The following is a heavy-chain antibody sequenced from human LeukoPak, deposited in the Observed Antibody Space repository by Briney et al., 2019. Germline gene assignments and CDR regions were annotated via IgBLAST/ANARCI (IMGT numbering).Heavy chain of an antibody. D-gene: IGHD5-18*01. Sequence: GGSLRLSCAASGFTFTRYAMSWVRQAPGKGPEWVSGISASGGTTYYADSVKGRFTISRDDSKNTLYLQMNSLRAEDTAVYYCARGRNTGRQFYFDYWGQGTLVTVAS. J-gene: IGHJ4*02. CDR1: GFTFTRYA. CDR3: ARGRNTGRQFYFDY. V-gene: IGHV3-23*01. CDR2: ISASGGTT.